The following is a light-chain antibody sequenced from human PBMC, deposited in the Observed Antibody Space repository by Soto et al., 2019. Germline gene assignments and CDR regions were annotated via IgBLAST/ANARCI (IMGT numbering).Light chain of an antibody. CDR3: QQYGSSGWT. J-gene: IGKJ1*01. CDR1: QSVSSSY. CDR2: GAS. Sequence: EIVLTQSPGTLSLSPGERATLSCRASQSVSSSYLACYQQKPGQAPRVLIYGASSRATGIPDRFSGSGSGTDFTLTISRLEPKDFAVYYCQQYGSSGWTVGQGTKVEIK. V-gene: IGKV3-20*01.